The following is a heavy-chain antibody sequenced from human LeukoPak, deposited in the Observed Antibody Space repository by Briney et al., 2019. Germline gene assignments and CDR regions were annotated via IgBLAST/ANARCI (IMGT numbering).Heavy chain of an antibody. J-gene: IGHJ6*03. CDR3: ARGRVSSSTWYSTYYYFFYMDF. D-gene: IGHD4-11*01. Sequence: SETLSLTCTVSDDSITMYYWTWIRQPPGKGLEWIGYVDHTGSTRFDPSLHGRVSISRDTSKNFFSLRLRSVTAADTAVYFCARGRVSSSTWYSTYYYFFYMDFWGKGTTVTVSS. V-gene: IGHV4-59*01. CDR1: DDSITMYY. CDR2: VDHTGST.